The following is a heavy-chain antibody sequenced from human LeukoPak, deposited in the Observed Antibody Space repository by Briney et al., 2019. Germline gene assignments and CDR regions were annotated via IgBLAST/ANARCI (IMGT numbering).Heavy chain of an antibody. J-gene: IGHJ4*02. V-gene: IGHV3-21*01. CDR1: GFTFSSYS. D-gene: IGHD6-13*01. Sequence: GESLRLSYAASGFTFSSYSINWVRQAPGKGLECVSSISSSSSYIYYADSVKGRFTISRDNAKNSLYLQMNSLRAEDTAVYYCTGIAAAGTDYWGQGTLVTVSS. CDR2: ISSSSSYI. CDR3: TGIAAAGTDY.